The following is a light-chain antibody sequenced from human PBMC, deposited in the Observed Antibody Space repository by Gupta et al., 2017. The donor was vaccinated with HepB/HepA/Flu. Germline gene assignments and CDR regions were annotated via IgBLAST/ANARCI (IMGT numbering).Light chain of an antibody. J-gene: IGKJ4*01. Sequence: EIVMTQSPDTLSVSPGERATRSCRASQRISSNLAWYHKKPGQSPRLLMYAASHSAKGITDGFSGSGDWKEFTLTISSRQYEDCAVYYGQQYNTWVTFGLGTKVVIK. V-gene: IGKV3-15*01. CDR1: QRISSN. CDR2: AAS. CDR3: QQYNTWVT.